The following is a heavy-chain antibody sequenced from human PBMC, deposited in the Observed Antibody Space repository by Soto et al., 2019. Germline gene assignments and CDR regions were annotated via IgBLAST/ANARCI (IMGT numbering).Heavy chain of an antibody. Sequence: GGSLRLSCAASGFTFSGSAMHWVRQASGKGLEWVGRIRSKANSYATAYAASVKGRFTISRDDSKNTAYLQMNSLKTEDTAVYYCTRPPEEWYYYNSSGYSRAIDIWGTGTMVT. V-gene: IGHV3-73*01. CDR3: TRPPEEWYYYNSSGYSRAIDI. CDR2: IRSKANSYAT. CDR1: GFTFSGSA. D-gene: IGHD3-22*01. J-gene: IGHJ3*02.